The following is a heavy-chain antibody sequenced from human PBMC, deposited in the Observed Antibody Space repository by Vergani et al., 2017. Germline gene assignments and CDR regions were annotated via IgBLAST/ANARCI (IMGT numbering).Heavy chain of an antibody. CDR1: GYTFTGYY. CDR2: IIPIFGTA. V-gene: IGHV1-46*01. Sequence: QVQLVQSGAEVKKPGASVKVSCKASGYTFTGYYMHWVRQAPGQGLEWMGGIIPIFGTANYAQKFQGRVTMTRDTSTSTVYMELSSLRSEDTAVYYCARVTDYIDYWGQGTLVTVSS. J-gene: IGHJ4*02. CDR3: ARVTDYIDY.